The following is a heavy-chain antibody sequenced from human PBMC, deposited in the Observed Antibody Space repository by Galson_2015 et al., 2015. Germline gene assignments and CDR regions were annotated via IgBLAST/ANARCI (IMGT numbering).Heavy chain of an antibody. CDR3: ARGPMVRGLIVTMAGFYFDY. V-gene: IGHV4-30-4*01. CDR2: IYYSGST. CDR1: GGSINSANYF. D-gene: IGHD3-10*01. J-gene: IGHJ4*02. Sequence: TLSLTCTVSGGSINSANYFWSWIRQPPGKGLECIGYIYYSGSTYYNPSLKSRVTISVDTSKNQFSLRLSSVTAADTAVYYCARGPMVRGLIVTMAGFYFDYWGQGTPVTVSS.